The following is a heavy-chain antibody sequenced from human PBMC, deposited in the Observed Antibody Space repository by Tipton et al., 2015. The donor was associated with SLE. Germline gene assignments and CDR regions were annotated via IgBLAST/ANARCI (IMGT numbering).Heavy chain of an antibody. Sequence: QLVQSGAEVKKPGASVKVSCKGSGYTFTGYFIHWVRQAPGQGLEWMGWINPNSGGTYSAQKFQGRVTMTRDTSINTAYMDLSGLTSDDTAFYYCARDGGSSSTNAFDIWGQGTMVTVSS. D-gene: IGHD6-6*01. CDR1: GYTFTGYF. J-gene: IGHJ3*02. CDR2: INPNSGGT. V-gene: IGHV1-2*02. CDR3: ARDGGSSSTNAFDI.